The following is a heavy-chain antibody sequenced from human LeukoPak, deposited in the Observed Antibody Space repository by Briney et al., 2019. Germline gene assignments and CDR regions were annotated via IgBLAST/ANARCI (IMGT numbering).Heavy chain of an antibody. CDR3: ARSFLYYMDV. V-gene: IGHV1-18*01. CDR1: GYTFTSYG. D-gene: IGHD3-16*02. CDR2: TSVYNDNT. J-gene: IGHJ6*03. Sequence: ASVKVSCKASGYTFTSYGISWVRQAPGQGLEWMGWTSVYNDNTNYAQKLLGRVTMTADTSTSTAYMELRGLRSDDTAVYYCARSFLYYMDVWGKGTTVTVSS.